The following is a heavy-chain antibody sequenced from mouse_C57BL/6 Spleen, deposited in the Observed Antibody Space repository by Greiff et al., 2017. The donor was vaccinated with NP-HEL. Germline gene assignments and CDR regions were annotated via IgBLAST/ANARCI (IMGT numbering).Heavy chain of an antibody. CDR1: GYSITSGYY. CDR3: ARWIYGSSYGYFDV. CDR2: ISYDGSN. D-gene: IGHD1-1*01. Sequence: EVQLVESGPGLVKPSQSLSLTCSVTGYSITSGYYWNWIRQFPGNKLEWMGYISYDGSNNYNPSLKNRISITRDTSKNQFFLKLNSVTTEDTATYYCARWIYGSSYGYFDVWGTGTAVTVSS. J-gene: IGHJ1*03. V-gene: IGHV3-6*01.